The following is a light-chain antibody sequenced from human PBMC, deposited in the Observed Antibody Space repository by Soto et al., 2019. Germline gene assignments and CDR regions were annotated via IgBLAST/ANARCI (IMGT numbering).Light chain of an antibody. CDR1: QTISNY. J-gene: IGKJ1*01. CDR3: LQTYTTLTCT. Sequence: DIKMTQSPSSLSASVGDRVTITCRASQTISNYLQWYQQKSGQAPKLLVYAASILHGGVPSRFSGSGSGTDFTLTINSLQPEDFATYYCLQTYTTLTCTFGQGTKVNIK. CDR2: AAS. V-gene: IGKV1-39*01.